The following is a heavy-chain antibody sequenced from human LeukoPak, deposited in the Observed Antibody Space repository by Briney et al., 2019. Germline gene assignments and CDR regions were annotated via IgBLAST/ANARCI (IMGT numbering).Heavy chain of an antibody. CDR1: GYTFVSYA. D-gene: IGHD3-22*01. J-gene: IGHJ4*02. V-gene: IGHV1-18*01. CDR2: ISGYNSNT. CDR3: ARVTLPGDSSGFYFY. Sequence: ASVKVSCKASGYTFVSYAISWVRQAPGQGLEWMGWISGYNSNTKYAQKFQGRVTITTDTSTSTAYMELRSLRSGDTAVYYCARVTLPGDSSGFYFYWGQGTLVTVSS.